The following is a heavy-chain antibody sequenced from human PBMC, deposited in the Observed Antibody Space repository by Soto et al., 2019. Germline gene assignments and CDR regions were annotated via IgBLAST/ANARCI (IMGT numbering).Heavy chain of an antibody. CDR1: GGSISSSSYY. CDR3: ARLLWSNSNWFDP. V-gene: IGHV4-61*05. CDR2: IYYSGST. Sequence: SETLSLTCTVSGGSISSSSYYWSWIRQPPGKGLEWIGYIYYSGSTNYNPSLKSRVTISVDTSKNQFSLKLSSVTAADTAVYYCARLLWSNSNWFDPWGQGTLVTVS. J-gene: IGHJ5*02. D-gene: IGHD3-10*01.